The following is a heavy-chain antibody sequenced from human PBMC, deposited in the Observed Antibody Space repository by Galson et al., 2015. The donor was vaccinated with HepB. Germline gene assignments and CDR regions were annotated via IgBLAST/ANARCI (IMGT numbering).Heavy chain of an antibody. Sequence: SLRLSCAAPGSTLSYYAMHWVRQAPGKGLEWVAMISYDGSKTFYADSVKGRFTISRDNSENTLYLQMNSLRDEDSAVYYCARDRDSGGWQLFDYWGQGTLVTVSS. CDR1: GSTLSYYA. CDR3: ARDRDSGGWQLFDY. J-gene: IGHJ4*02. CDR2: ISYDGSKT. D-gene: IGHD2-15*01. V-gene: IGHV3-30-3*01.